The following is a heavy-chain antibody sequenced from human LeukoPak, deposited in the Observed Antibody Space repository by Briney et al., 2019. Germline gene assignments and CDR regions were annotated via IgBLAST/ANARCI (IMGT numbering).Heavy chain of an antibody. D-gene: IGHD3-10*01. CDR1: GFTFSSYG. J-gene: IGHJ5*02. Sequence: GGSLRLSCAASGFTFSSYGMHWVRQAPGKGLEWVAFIRYDGSNKYYADSVKGRFTISRGNSKNTLYLQMNSLRAEDTAVYYCAKDLRLGGDWFDPWGQGTLVTVSS. CDR2: IRYDGSNK. V-gene: IGHV3-30*02. CDR3: AKDLRLGGDWFDP.